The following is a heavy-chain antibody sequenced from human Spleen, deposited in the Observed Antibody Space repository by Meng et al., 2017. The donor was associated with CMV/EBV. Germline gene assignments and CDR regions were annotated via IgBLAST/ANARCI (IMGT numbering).Heavy chain of an antibody. CDR3: ARDNPAAGTHYYYYGMDV. D-gene: IGHD6-13*01. CDR1: GDSFTNYG. V-gene: IGHV1-69*05. CDR2: IIPIFGTA. Sequence: SVKVSCKASGDSFTNYGISWVRQAPGQGLEWMGGIIPIFGTANYAQKFQGRVTITTDESTSTAYMELSSLRSEDTAVYYCARDNPAAGTHYYYYGMDVWGQGTTVTVSS. J-gene: IGHJ6*02.